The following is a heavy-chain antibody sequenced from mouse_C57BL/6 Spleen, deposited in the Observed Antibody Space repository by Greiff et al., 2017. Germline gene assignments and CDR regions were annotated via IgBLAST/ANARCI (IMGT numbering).Heavy chain of an antibody. CDR2: IHPNSGST. CDR3: ARTGTFDYARDY. CDR1: GYTFTSYW. Sequence: QVQLQQPGAELVKPGASVKLSCKASGYTFTSYWMHWVKQRPGQGLEWIGMIHPNSGSTNYNEKFKSKATLTVDKSSSTAYMQLSSLTSEDSAVYYCARTGTFDYARDYWGQGTSVTVSS. J-gene: IGHJ4*01. V-gene: IGHV1-64*01. D-gene: IGHD4-1*01.